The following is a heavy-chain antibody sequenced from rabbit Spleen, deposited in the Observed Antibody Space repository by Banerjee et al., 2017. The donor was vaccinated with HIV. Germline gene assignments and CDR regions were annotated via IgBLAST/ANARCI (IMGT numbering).Heavy chain of an antibody. J-gene: IGHJ4*01. V-gene: IGHV1S45*01. CDR1: GFSFSNKAV. D-gene: IGHD2-1*01. CDR3: ARGFYTYDDYADFYGYYFNL. CDR2: INSNTGNT. Sequence: QEQLVESGGGLVKPGASLTLTCKASGFSFSNKAVMCWVRQAPGKGLEWIACINSNTGNTAYATWAKGPFTISKTSSTTVTLQMTSLTAADTATYFCARGFYTYDDYADFYGYYFNLWGPGTLVTVS.